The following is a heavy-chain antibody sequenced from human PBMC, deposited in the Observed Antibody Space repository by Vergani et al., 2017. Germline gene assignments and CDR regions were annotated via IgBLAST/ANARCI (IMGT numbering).Heavy chain of an antibody. V-gene: IGHV1-69*01. D-gene: IGHD2-2*01. CDR3: AGGYCSSTSCYYYYYYGMDV. CDR1: GGTFSSYA. J-gene: IGHJ6*02. CDR2: IIPIFGTA. Sequence: QVQLVQSGAEVKKPGSSVKVSCKASGGTFSSYAISWVRQAPGQGLEWMGGIIPIFGTANYAQKFQGRVTITADESTSTAYMELSSLRSEDTAVYYCAGGYCSSTSCYYYYYYGMDVWGQGTTVTVS.